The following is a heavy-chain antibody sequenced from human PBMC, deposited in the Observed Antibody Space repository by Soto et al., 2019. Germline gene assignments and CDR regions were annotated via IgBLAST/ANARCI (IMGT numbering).Heavy chain of an antibody. CDR2: ISSSRSYI. D-gene: IGHD3-9*01. V-gene: IGHV3-21*01. CDR1: GFTFSSYS. J-gene: IGHJ6*02. CDR3: ARVVYDILTGYYKGGRDYYYYGMDV. Sequence: GGTLRLSCAASGFTFSSYSMNWVRQAPGKGLEWVSSISSSRSYIYYADSVKGRFTISRDNAKNSLYLQMNSLRAEDTAVYYCARVVYDILTGYYKGGRDYYYYGMDVWGQGTTVTVSS.